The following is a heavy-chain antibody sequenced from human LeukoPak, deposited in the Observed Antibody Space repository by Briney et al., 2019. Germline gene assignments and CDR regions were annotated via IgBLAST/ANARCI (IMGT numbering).Heavy chain of an antibody. CDR1: GGSISSGGYY. Sequence: SQTLSLTCTVSGGSISSGGYYWSWIRQHPGKGLEWIGYIYYSGSTYYNPSLKSRVTISVDTSKNQFSLKLSSVTAADTAVYYCARDRGSNSWDIFRYFDLWGRGTLVTVSS. CDR3: ARDRGSNSWDIFRYFDL. D-gene: IGHD6-13*01. J-gene: IGHJ2*01. V-gene: IGHV4-31*03. CDR2: IYYSGST.